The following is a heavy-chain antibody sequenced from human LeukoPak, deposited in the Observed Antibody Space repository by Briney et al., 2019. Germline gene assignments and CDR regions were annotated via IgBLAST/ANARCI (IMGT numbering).Heavy chain of an antibody. CDR3: ARSGLYGDFDAFDI. J-gene: IGHJ3*02. CDR1: GGSISSYY. D-gene: IGHD4-17*01. Sequence: SETLSLTCTVSGGSISSYYWSWIRQPPGKGLEWTGYIYYSGSTNYNPSLKSRVTISVDTSKNQFSLKLSSVTAADTAVYYCARSGLYGDFDAFDIWGQGTMVTVSS. CDR2: IYYSGST. V-gene: IGHV4-59*08.